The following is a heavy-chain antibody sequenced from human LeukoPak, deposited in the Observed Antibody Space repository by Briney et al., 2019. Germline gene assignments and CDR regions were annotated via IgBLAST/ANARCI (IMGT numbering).Heavy chain of an antibody. D-gene: IGHD1-1*01. J-gene: IGHJ6*03. Sequence: ALVKVSCKASGYTFTTYYIQWVRQAPGQRLEWLGIINPTTGSTTYAQKFQGRVTMTRDMYTGTVYMEVSSLRSEDTAVYYCARDPGLTTDYYYMDVWGKGTTVTVSS. V-gene: IGHV1-46*01. CDR1: GYTFTTYY. CDR2: INPTTGST. CDR3: ARDPGLTTDYYYMDV.